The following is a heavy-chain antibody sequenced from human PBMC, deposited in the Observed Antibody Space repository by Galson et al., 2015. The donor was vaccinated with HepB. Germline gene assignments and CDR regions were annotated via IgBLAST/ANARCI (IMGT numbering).Heavy chain of an antibody. CDR2: ISGSGGST. J-gene: IGHJ6*02. CDR3: AKFSTNAPLYYSGMDV. CDR1: GINFDNYA. D-gene: IGHD2-8*01. V-gene: IGHV3-23*01. Sequence: SLRLSCAASGINFDNYAMTWVRQAPGKGLEWVSGISGSGGSTYYRDSVQGRFTISRDNSKNTLYLRMNSLGAEDTAVYYCAKFSTNAPLYYSGMDVWGQGTTVTVS.